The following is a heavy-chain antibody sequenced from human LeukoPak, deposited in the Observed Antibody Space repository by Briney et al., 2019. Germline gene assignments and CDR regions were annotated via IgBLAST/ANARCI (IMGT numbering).Heavy chain of an antibody. V-gene: IGHV3-53*01. D-gene: IGHD3-9*01. CDR1: GFTVSNNY. CDR2: IYSGGAT. Sequence: GGSLRLSCAASGFTVSNNYMSWVRQAPGEGLEWVSIIYSGGATYYADSVKGRFTISRNNSKNTMSIQMNSLRADDTAVYYCVSHSDSLTSYCFDYWGQGTLVTVSS. CDR3: VSHSDSLTSYCFDY. J-gene: IGHJ4*02.